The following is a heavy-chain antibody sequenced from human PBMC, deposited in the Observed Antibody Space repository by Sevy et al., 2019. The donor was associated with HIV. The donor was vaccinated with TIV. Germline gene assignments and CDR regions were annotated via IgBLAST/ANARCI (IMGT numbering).Heavy chain of an antibody. CDR2: ISGSGTRT. CDR1: GFSFDSYG. V-gene: IGHV3-23*01. D-gene: IGHD3-22*01. CDR3: AKGGGGHYDPDEIAYYFYYYNMDV. J-gene: IGHJ6*03. Sequence: GGSLRLSCAVSGFSFDSYGMTWVRQAPGKGLEWVSAISGSGTRTYYADSVKGRFIISRDNSKNTLDLQMNSLRAEDKAIDYWAKGGGGHYDPDEIAYYFYYYNMDVWGKGTTVTVSS.